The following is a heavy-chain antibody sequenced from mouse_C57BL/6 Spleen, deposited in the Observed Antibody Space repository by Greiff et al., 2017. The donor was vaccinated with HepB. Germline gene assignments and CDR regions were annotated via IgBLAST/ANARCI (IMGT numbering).Heavy chain of an antibody. V-gene: IGHV14-4*01. D-gene: IGHD1-1*02. Sequence: VQLQQSGAELVRPGASVKLSCTASGFNIKDDYMHWVEQRPDQGLEWIGWIDPENGDTEYASKFQGKATITADTSSNTAYLQLSSLTSEETSVYYCTTLYGAAWFAYWGQGTLVTVSA. CDR2: IDPENGDT. J-gene: IGHJ3*01. CDR1: GFNIKDDY. CDR3: TTLYGAAWFAY.